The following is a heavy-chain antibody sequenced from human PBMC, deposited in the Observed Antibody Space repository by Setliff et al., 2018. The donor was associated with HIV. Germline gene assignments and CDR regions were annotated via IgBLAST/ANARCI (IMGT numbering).Heavy chain of an antibody. CDR3: ARGPQYNFWGGYLGL. V-gene: IGHV3-74*01. CDR1: GLTFSNYW. Sequence: GGSLRLSCAASGLTFSNYWMHWVRQAPGKGLEWVSRIDSDGSDTNYADSVRGRFTISRDDAKNTVYLQLTSLRAEDTAVYYCARGPQYNFWGGYLGLWGQGTLVTVSS. CDR2: IDSDGSDT. J-gene: IGHJ4*02. D-gene: IGHD3-3*01.